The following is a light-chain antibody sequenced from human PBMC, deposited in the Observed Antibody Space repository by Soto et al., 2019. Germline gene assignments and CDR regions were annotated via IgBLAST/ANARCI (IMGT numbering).Light chain of an antibody. CDR3: QQYSNWPRT. J-gene: IGKJ1*01. CDR2: TAS. V-gene: IGKV3-15*01. Sequence: EIVMTQSPATLSVSPGERATLSCRARQSVSDYLAWYQQTPGQPPRLLIYTASTRATGIPARFSGSGSGTEFTLTISSLQSEDFAVYYCQQYSNWPRTFGQGTRVEIK. CDR1: QSVSDY.